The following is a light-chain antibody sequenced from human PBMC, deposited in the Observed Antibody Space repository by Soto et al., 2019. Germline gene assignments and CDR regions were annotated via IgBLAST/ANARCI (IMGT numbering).Light chain of an antibody. V-gene: IGLV1-44*01. CDR3: AAWEDSLNPSFV. J-gene: IGLJ1*01. Sequence: LTQPPSVSGTPGQKVTISCSGSRANIGSNTVNWYQHLPGTVPKLLIYSNNQRPSGVPDQFSGSKSGTSASLAISGLQSEDEADYYCAAWEDSLNPSFVFGTGTKVTVL. CDR2: SNN. CDR1: RANIGSNT.